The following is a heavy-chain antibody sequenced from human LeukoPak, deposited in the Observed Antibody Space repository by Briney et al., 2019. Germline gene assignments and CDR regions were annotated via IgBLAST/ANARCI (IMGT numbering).Heavy chain of an antibody. CDR3: ARDRSGWYGQEY. Sequence: SETLSLTCTVSGGSLSTYYWSWIRQPAGKGLEWIGRIYTSGSTNYNPSLKSRVTISLDKSKNQFSLNLSSVTAADTAVYYCARDRSGWYGQEYWGQGTLVTVSS. D-gene: IGHD6-19*01. V-gene: IGHV4-4*07. J-gene: IGHJ4*02. CDR2: IYTSGST. CDR1: GGSLSTYY.